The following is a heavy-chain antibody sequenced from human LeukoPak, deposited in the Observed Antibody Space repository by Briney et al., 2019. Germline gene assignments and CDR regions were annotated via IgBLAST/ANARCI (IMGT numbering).Heavy chain of an antibody. D-gene: IGHD2-15*01. CDR2: ISPGDSDT. CDR1: GSFFTSFW. CDR3: ARRPCSGGSCYYFDF. J-gene: IGHJ4*02. Sequence: GASLKISCKASGSFFTSFWIGWVRQMPGKGLEWMGTISPGDSDTRYSPSLQGHVTISADNSINTAYLQWSSLRPSDTAMYFCARRPCSGGSCYYFDFWGQGTLVTVSS. V-gene: IGHV5-51*01.